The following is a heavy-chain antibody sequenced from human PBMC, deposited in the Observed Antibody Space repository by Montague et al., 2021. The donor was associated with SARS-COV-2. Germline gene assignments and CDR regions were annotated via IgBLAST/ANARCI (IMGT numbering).Heavy chain of an antibody. V-gene: IGHV4-30-2*06. D-gene: IGHD2-15*01. CDR3: ARGASTRGVFDV. CDR2: ILHSGSN. J-gene: IGHJ3*01. CDR1: GGSINSGGYS. Sequence: TLSLTCAVSGGSINSGGYSWSWIRQSPGKGLEWIGYILHSGSNYYNPSLRSRVTISVDRSKSQFSLNLTSMTAADTAVYFCARGASTRGVFDVWGQGTVVTVSS.